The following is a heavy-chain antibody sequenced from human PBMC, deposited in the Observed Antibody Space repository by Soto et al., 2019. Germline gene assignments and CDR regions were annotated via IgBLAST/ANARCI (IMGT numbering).Heavy chain of an antibody. J-gene: IGHJ6*03. D-gene: IGHD3-3*01. CDR1: GFTFSDYA. Sequence: GGSLRLSCAASGFTFSDYAMSWVRQAPGKGLEWVSAMTGSGGSTYYADSVKGRFTISRDNSKNTLYLQMNSLRAEDTAVYFCAKPADFGSFWVSDYYYYMDVWGKGTTVTVSS. CDR3: AKPADFGSFWVSDYYYYMDV. V-gene: IGHV3-23*01. CDR2: MTGSGGST.